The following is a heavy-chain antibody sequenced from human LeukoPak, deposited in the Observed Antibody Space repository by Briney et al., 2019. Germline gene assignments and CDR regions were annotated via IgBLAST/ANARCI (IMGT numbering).Heavy chain of an antibody. CDR1: GGSISSYY. D-gene: IGHD3-22*01. CDR2: IYYSGST. Sequence: SETLSLTCTVSGGSISSYYWSWIRQPPGKGLEWIGYIYYSGSTNYNPSLKNRVTKSVDTSKDQFSLKVNSVTAADTAVYYCARNGYHNWFDHWGQGTLVTVSS. J-gene: IGHJ5*02. CDR3: ARNGYHNWFDH. V-gene: IGHV4-59*01.